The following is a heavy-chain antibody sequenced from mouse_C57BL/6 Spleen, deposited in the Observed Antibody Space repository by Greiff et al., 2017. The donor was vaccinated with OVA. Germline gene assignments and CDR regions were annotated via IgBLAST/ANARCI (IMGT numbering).Heavy chain of an antibody. V-gene: IGHV10-1*01. J-gene: IGHJ1*03. Sequence: EVKVVESGGGLVQPKGSLKLSCAASGFSFNTYAMNWVRQAPGKGLEWVARIRSKSNNYATYYADSVKDRFTISRDDSESMLYLQMNNLKTEDTAMYYCVRRGGNYPWYFDVWGTGTTVTVSS. D-gene: IGHD2-1*01. CDR1: GFSFNTYA. CDR2: IRSKSNNYAT. CDR3: VRRGGNYPWYFDV.